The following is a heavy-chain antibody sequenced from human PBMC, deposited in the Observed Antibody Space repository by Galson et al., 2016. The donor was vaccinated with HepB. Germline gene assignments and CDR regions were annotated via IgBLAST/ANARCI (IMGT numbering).Heavy chain of an antibody. D-gene: IGHD3-3*01. CDR3: ARLILTYDFWSHYAMDV. Sequence: SLRLSCAVSGFTLTASAMNWVRQAPGKGLDWVSSISSGSSYIYYADSVKGRFTISRDNAKNSLYLQMNSLRAEDTAVYYCARLILTYDFWSHYAMDVWGKGTTVTVSS. CDR2: ISSGSSYI. CDR1: GFTLTASA. V-gene: IGHV3-21*01. J-gene: IGHJ6*04.